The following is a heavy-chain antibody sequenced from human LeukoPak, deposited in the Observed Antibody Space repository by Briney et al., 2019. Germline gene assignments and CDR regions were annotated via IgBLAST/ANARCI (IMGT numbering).Heavy chain of an antibody. CDR1: GFTFSSYG. CDR3: ARDSGPYLIDY. J-gene: IGHJ4*02. D-gene: IGHD2-2*01. V-gene: IGHV3-7*01. CDR2: IKQDGSEK. Sequence: PGGSLRLSCAASGFTFSSYGMHWVRQAPGKGLEWVANIKQDGSEKYYVDSVKGRFTISRDNAKNSLYLQMNSLRAEDTAVYYCARDSGPYLIDYWGQGTLVTVSS.